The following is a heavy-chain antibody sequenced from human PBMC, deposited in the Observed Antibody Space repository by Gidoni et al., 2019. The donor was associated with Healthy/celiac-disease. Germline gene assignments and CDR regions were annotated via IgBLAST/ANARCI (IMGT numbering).Heavy chain of an antibody. CDR1: GFTFSSYG. V-gene: IGHV3-30*18. D-gene: IGHD5-12*01. CDR3: AKDLDSGYDDGIGTPFDY. Sequence: QVQLVEPGGGVVQPGRSLRLSCAASGFTFSSYGMHWVRQAPGKGLEWVAVISYDGSNKYYADSVKGRFTISRDNSKNTLYLQMNSLRAEDTAVYYCAKDLDSGYDDGIGTPFDYWGQGTLVTVSS. CDR2: ISYDGSNK. J-gene: IGHJ4*02.